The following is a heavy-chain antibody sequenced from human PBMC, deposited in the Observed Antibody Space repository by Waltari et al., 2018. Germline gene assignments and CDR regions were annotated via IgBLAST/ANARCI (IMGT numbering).Heavy chain of an antibody. V-gene: IGHV4-4*07. CDR1: GDSISNHY. Sequence: QVQLQESGPGLVKPSETLSLTCTVSGDSISNHYWSWIRQPAGKGLEWIGRINTSGNTNYNPSLKSRVTISVDTSKNQFSLKLSSVTAADTAVYYCVKGGNWFDPWGQGTLVTVSS. CDR2: INTSGNT. D-gene: IGHD3-16*01. J-gene: IGHJ5*02. CDR3: VKGGNWFDP.